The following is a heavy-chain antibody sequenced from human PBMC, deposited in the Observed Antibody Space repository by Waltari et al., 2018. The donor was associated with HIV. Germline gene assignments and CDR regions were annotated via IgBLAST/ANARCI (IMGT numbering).Heavy chain of an antibody. CDR2: LSSDGTEK. CDR1: GFPFMDIA. Sequence: QVQLVELGGGVVQPGGSLRLSCQALGFPFMDIALHWVRQVPGKGLDWVAVLSSDGTEKYYGDSGKGRFTVSRDNSKNTLYLQMTSLTTDDTAMFYCARSASGNYYQDPADTWGQGTLVSVFS. D-gene: IGHD3-10*01. V-gene: IGHV3-30*01. J-gene: IGHJ5*02. CDR3: ARSASGNYYQDPADT.